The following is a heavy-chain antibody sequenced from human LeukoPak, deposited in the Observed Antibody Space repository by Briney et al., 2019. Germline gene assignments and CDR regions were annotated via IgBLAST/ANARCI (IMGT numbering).Heavy chain of an antibody. Sequence: GGSLRLSCAASGFTFSSCAMHWVRQAPGKGLEWVAVISYDGSNKYYADSVKGRFTISRDNSKNTLYLQMNSLRAEDTAVYYCARGGNIVVVPAAILSHSDYWGQGTLVTVSS. CDR3: ARGGNIVVVPAAILSHSDY. V-gene: IGHV3-30-3*01. J-gene: IGHJ4*02. CDR2: ISYDGSNK. D-gene: IGHD2-2*02. CDR1: GFTFSSCA.